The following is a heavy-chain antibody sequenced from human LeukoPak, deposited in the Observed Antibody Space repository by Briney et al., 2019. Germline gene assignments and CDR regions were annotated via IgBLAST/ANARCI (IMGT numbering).Heavy chain of an antibody. V-gene: IGHV3-23*01. J-gene: IGHJ4*02. D-gene: IGHD3-3*01. Sequence: GGSLRLSCAASGFTFSSHWMHWVRQAPGKGLEWVSAISGSSGHTYYADSVKGRFTISRDNSKNTLYLQMNSLRAEDTAVYYCAKVGFSEMEWLLYSDHWGQGTLVTVSS. CDR1: GFTFSSHW. CDR2: ISGSSGHT. CDR3: AKVGFSEMEWLLYSDH.